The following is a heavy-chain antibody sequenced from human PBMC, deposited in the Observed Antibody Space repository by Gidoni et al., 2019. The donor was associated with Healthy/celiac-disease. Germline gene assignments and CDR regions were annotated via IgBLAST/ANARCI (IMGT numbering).Heavy chain of an antibody. CDR3: ARDDGDSLDY. V-gene: IGHV3-21*01. Sequence: EVQLVESGVGLVKPGGSLRLSCAASGFTFSSYSMNWVRQAPGKGLEWVSYISSRSSYIYYADSVKGRFTSSRDNAKNSLYLQMNSLRAEDTAVYYCARDDGDSLDYWGQGTLVTVSS. CDR1: GFTFSSYS. CDR2: ISSRSSYI. J-gene: IGHJ4*02.